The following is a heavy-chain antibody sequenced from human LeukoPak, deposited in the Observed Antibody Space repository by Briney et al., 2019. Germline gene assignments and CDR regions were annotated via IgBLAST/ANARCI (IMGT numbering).Heavy chain of an antibody. CDR3: AIGTAAAVGSDC. D-gene: IGHD6-13*01. CDR1: GGSFSGYY. J-gene: IGHJ4*02. Sequence: SETLSLTCAVYGGSFSGYYWSWIRQPPGKGLEWIGEINHSGSTNYNPSLKSRVTISVDTSKNQFSLMLSSVTAADAAVYYCAIGTAAAVGSDCWGQGTLVTVSS. V-gene: IGHV4-34*01. CDR2: INHSGST.